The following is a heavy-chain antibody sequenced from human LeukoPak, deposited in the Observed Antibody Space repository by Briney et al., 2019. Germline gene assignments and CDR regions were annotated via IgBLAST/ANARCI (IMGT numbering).Heavy chain of an antibody. J-gene: IGHJ4*01. CDR1: GFTLSNYW. CDR3: ARYSSSSGGASYYLDY. CDR2: ISGDGGVT. D-gene: IGHD6-6*01. V-gene: IGHV3-74*01. Sequence: GGSLRLSCTASGFTLSNYWMHWVRQVPGKRLVWVSRISGDGGVTNYVDSVQGRFTISRDNAKNILYLQINSLRSEDTAVYYCARYSSSSGGASYYLDYWGHGTLVTVSS.